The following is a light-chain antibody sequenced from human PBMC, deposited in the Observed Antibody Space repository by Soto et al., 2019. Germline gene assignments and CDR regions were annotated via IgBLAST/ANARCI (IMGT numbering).Light chain of an antibody. J-gene: IGKJ1*01. V-gene: IGKV3-15*01. CDR3: QQHNNWPRT. CDR1: QSVSSS. Sequence: EIVMTQSPATLSVSPGERATLSCRASQSVSSSLAWYQQKPGQAPRLLIYGASTRATGIPARFSGSGSGTEFTLTISSLQSEDFAVYYCQQHNNWPRTLGQGTKV. CDR2: GAS.